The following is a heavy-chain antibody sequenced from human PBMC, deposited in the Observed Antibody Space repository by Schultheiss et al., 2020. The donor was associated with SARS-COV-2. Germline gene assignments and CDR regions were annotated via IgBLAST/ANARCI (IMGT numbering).Heavy chain of an antibody. CDR2: IYYNGNT. Sequence: SQTLSLTCTVSGGSIKSGGYYWNWIRQHPGRGLEWIGFIYYNGNTYSNPSLKSLVTISRDTSKNQFSLKLSSVTAADTAVYYCARLILYDRAGWFDPWGQGTLVTVSS. J-gene: IGHJ5*02. CDR3: ARLILYDRAGWFDP. V-gene: IGHV4-31*01. D-gene: IGHD3-10*02. CDR1: GGSIKSGGYY.